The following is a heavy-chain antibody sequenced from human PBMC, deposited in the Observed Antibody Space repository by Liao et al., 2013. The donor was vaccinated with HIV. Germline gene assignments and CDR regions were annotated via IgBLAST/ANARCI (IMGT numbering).Heavy chain of an antibody. V-gene: IGHV4-34*02. CDR2: INLDGRT. D-gene: IGHD1-14*01. Sequence: QVRLEEWGAGLLKPSETLSLKCAVYGGSLSDYYWSWIRQPPGKGLEWIGEINLDGRTNYNPSLKSRVTISIDTVKVQVSLKVTSLTAADTAVYYCARAPEYAYDYFDSWGRGNP. CDR3: ARAPEYAYDYFDS. CDR1: GGSLSDYY. J-gene: IGHJ4*02.